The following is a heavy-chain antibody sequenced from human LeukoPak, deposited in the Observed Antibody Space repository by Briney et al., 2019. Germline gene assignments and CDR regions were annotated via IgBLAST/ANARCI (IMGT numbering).Heavy chain of an antibody. D-gene: IGHD4-17*01. V-gene: IGHV4-4*02. CDR3: ARGTMTTVTYYFDY. CDR2: INHSGST. Sequence: SGTLSLTCGVSGGSISNTNWWSWIRQPPGKGLEWIGEINHSGSTNYNPSLKSRVTISVDTSENQFSLKLSSVTAADTAVYYCARGTMTTVTYYFDYWGQGTLVTVSS. J-gene: IGHJ4*02. CDR1: GGSISNTNW.